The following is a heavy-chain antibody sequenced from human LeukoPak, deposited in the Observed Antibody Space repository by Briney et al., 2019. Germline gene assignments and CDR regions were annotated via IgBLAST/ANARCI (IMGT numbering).Heavy chain of an antibody. V-gene: IGHV3-21*01. J-gene: IGHJ4*02. CDR2: INSDSRLM. CDR1: GFTFSSYS. D-gene: IGHD5-18*01. CDR3: VRDQYSYAHAAH. Sequence: PGGSLRLSCAASGFTFSSYSMNWVRQAPGKGLEWVSSINSDSRLMYYAESVKGRFTISRDNARNSLYLQLNSLRAEDTAVYLCVRDQYSYAHAAHWGQGTLVTVSS.